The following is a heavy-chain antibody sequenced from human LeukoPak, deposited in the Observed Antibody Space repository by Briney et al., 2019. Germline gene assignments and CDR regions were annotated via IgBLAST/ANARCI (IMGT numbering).Heavy chain of an antibody. D-gene: IGHD4-17*01. J-gene: IGHJ3*02. V-gene: IGHV4-59*11. CDR1: GDSFSSHY. CDR2: ISHIGRT. Sequence: PWETLSLTCAVSGDSFSSHYWTWIRQSPGTGLEWIGYISHIGRTNYNPSLKSRVTISIDTSKNQFSLKLRSVTAADTAVYYCARDLVTVTKGFDIWGQRTMVSVSS. CDR3: ARDLVTVTKGFDI.